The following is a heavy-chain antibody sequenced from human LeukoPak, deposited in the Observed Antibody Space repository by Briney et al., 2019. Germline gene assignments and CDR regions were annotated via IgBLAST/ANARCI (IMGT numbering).Heavy chain of an antibody. CDR1: GFTFSSYA. CDR3: ARGRYYGMDV. V-gene: IGHV3-74*01. Sequence: GGSLRLSCAASGFTFSSYAMSWVRQAPGKGLVWVSRVNSDGSSTTYADSVKGRFTISRDNAKNTLYLQMNSLRAEDTAVYYCARGRYYGMDVWSQGTTVTVSS. J-gene: IGHJ6*02. CDR2: VNSDGSST.